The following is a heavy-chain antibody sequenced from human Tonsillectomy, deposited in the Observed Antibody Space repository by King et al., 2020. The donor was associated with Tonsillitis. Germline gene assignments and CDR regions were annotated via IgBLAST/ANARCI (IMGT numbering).Heavy chain of an antibody. D-gene: IGHD6-19*01. Sequence: QLQESGPGLVKPSETLSLTCSVSGDSISSFYWSWIRQPPGKGLEWIGYIYYSGPTNYNPSLQSRVTISVDTSKNQLSLKLTSVTAADTAVYYCARDLAGSGSGWYGDWGQGTLVTVSS. CDR1: GDSISSFY. CDR3: ARDLAGSGSGWYGD. CDR2: IYYSGPT. V-gene: IGHV4-59*01. J-gene: IGHJ4*02.